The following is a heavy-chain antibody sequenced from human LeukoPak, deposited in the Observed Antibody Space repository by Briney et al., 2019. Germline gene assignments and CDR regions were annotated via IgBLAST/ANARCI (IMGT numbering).Heavy chain of an antibody. D-gene: IGHD2-2*01. CDR3: AKRFFCSSTSCYGFDY. J-gene: IGHJ4*02. Sequence: GGSLRLSCAASGFTFSSYSMNWVRQAPGKGLEWVSGISGSSDSTYYADSVKGRFTISRDNSKSALYLQMNSLRAEDTAIYYCAKRFFCSSTSCYGFDYWGQGTLVTVSS. V-gene: IGHV3-23*01. CDR2: ISGSSDST. CDR1: GFTFSSYS.